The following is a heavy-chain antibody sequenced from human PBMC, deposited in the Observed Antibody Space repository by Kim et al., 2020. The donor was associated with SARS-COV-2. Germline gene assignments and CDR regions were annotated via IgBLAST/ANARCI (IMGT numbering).Heavy chain of an antibody. D-gene: IGHD2-2*01. CDR1: GGTFSSYA. J-gene: IGHJ4*02. CDR3: ARVTDEYCSSTSCKPSDY. V-gene: IGHV1-69*04. CDR2: IIPILGIA. Sequence: SVKVSCKASGGTFSSYAISWVRQAPGQGLEWMGRIIPILGIANYAQKFQGRVTITADKSTSTAYMELSSLRSEDTAVYYCARVTDEYCSSTSCKPSDYWGQGTLVTVSS.